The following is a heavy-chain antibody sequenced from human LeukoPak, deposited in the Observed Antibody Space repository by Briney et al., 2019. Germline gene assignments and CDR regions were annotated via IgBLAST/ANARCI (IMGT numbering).Heavy chain of an antibody. V-gene: IGHV3-7*05. J-gene: IGHJ5*02. CDR2: IKQDGSEK. CDR3: ARCILTGYYPDWFDP. CDR1: GFTFSSDW. Sequence: GGSLRLSCAASGFTFSSDWMSGVRQAPGKGLEWVANIKQDGSEKYYVDSVKGRVTISRDNAKNSLYLQMNSLRAEDTAVYYCARCILTGYYPDWFDPWGQGTLVTVSS. D-gene: IGHD3-9*01.